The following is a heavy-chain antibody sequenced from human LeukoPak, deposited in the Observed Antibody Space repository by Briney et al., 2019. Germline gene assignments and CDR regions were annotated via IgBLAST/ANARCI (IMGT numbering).Heavy chain of an antibody. D-gene: IGHD4-17*01. Sequence: SETLSLTCTVSGGSISSSSYYWGWIRQPPGKGLEWIGSIYYSGSTYYNPSLKSRVTISVDTSKNQFSLKLSSVTAADTAVYYCARQGLVQTTPKDAFDIWGQGTMVTVSS. CDR2: IYYSGST. CDR3: ARQGLVQTTPKDAFDI. J-gene: IGHJ3*02. V-gene: IGHV4-39*01. CDR1: GGSISSSSYY.